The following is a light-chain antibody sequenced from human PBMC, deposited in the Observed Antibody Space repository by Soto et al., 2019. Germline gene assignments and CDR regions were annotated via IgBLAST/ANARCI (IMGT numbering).Light chain of an antibody. J-gene: IGKJ2*01. V-gene: IGKV3-20*01. Sequence: ETVLTQSPGTLSLSPGESATLSCRASQSVSNKYLVWYQQKPGQAPRLLIHGASSRATGSPDRFSGSGSGTDVTLTINRLEPADSGVYYCQQCGSSPYTFGQGTKLEIK. CDR1: QSVSNKY. CDR3: QQCGSSPYT. CDR2: GAS.